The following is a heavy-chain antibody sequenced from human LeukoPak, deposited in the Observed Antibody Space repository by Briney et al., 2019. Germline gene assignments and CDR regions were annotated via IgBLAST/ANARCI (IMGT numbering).Heavy chain of an antibody. Sequence: PSETLSLTCAVYGGSFSGYYWSWIRQPPGKGLEWIGEINHSGSTNYNPSLKSRVTISVDTSKNQFSLKLSSVTAADTAVYYCASGREYYDFWSGYYLDYWGQGTLATVSS. CDR3: ASGREYYDFWSGYYLDY. D-gene: IGHD3-3*01. CDR2: INHSGST. J-gene: IGHJ4*02. CDR1: GGSFSGYY. V-gene: IGHV4-34*01.